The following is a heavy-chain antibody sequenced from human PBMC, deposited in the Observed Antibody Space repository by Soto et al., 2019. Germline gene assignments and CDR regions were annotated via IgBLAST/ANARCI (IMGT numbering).Heavy chain of an antibody. CDR1: GGSFSGYY. Sequence: QVQLQQWGAGLLKPSETLSLTCAVYGGSFSGYYWSWIRQPPGKGLEWIGEINHSGSTNYNPSLKSRVTISVDTPKNQFSLKLSSVTAADTAVYYCASLTNYYDSSGHRYYFDYWGQGTLVTVSS. D-gene: IGHD3-22*01. J-gene: IGHJ4*02. V-gene: IGHV4-34*01. CDR3: ASLTNYYDSSGHRYYFDY. CDR2: INHSGST.